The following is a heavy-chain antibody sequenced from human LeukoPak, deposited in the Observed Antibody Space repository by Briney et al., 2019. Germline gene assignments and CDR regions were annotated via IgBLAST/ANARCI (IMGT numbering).Heavy chain of an antibody. CDR3: AREPPRGRGSYYFDY. CDR1: GYTFTGYY. Sequence: GASVKVSSKPSGYTFTGYYMHWVRQAPGQGLEWMGWINPNSGATNYAQKFQGRVTVTRDTSINTAYMELSRLRSDDTAVYYCAREPPRGRGSYYFDYWGQGTLVTVSS. D-gene: IGHD3-10*01. CDR2: INPNSGAT. J-gene: IGHJ4*02. V-gene: IGHV1-2*02.